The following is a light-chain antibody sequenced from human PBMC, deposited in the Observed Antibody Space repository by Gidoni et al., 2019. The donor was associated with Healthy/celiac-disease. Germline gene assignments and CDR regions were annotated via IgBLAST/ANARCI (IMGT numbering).Light chain of an antibody. V-gene: IGKV3-11*01. CDR2: DAS. CDR3: QQRYNWPLFT. J-gene: IGKJ5*01. Sequence: EILLTQSPATLSLSPGERASLSCRASQSVSIYLAWYQQKPGQAPRLLIFDASNRATGIPARFSGSGSGTDFTLTISSLEPEDFAVYYCQQRYNWPLFTFGQXTRLEIK. CDR1: QSVSIY.